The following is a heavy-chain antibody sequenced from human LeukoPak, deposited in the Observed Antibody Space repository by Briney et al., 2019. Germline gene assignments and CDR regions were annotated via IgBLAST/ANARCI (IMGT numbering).Heavy chain of an antibody. J-gene: IGHJ6*03. D-gene: IGHD2-15*01. CDR1: GYSISSGYY. V-gene: IGHV4-38-2*02. CDR2: IYTSGST. Sequence: SETLSLTCTVSGYSISSGYYWGWIRQPPGKGLEWIGRIYTSGSTNYNPSLKSRVTMSVDTSKNQFSLKLSSVTAADTAVYYCARQGGYCSGGSCFSEYYYYYYMDVWGKGTTVTVSS. CDR3: ARQGGYCSGGSCFSEYYYYYYMDV.